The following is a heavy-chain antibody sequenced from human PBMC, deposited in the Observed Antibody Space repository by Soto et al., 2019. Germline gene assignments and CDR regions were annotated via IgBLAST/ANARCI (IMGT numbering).Heavy chain of an antibody. V-gene: IGHV3-23*01. D-gene: IGHD3-9*01. CDR1: GFTFSSYA. CDR3: AKVKYDILTGYQYYYYYYMDV. Sequence: PGGSLRLSCAASGFTFSSYAMSWVRQAPGKGLEWVSAISGSGGSTYYADSVKGRFTISRDNSKNTLYLQMNSLRAEDTAVYYCAKVKYDILTGYQYYYYYYMDVWGKGTTVTGSS. CDR2: ISGSGGST. J-gene: IGHJ6*03.